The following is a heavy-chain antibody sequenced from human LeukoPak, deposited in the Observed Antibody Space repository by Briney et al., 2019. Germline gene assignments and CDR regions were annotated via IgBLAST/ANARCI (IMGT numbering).Heavy chain of an antibody. CDR3: ARGPPALYCSSTSCYDYYYYYYMDV. Sequence: ASVKVSCKASGYTFTGYYMHWVRQAPGQGLEWMGWINPNSGGTNYAQKFQGRVTMTRDTSISTAYMELSRLRSDDTAVYYCARGPPALYCSSTSCYDYYYYYYMDVWGKGTTVTISS. CDR2: INPNSGGT. J-gene: IGHJ6*03. D-gene: IGHD2-2*01. CDR1: GYTFTGYY. V-gene: IGHV1-2*02.